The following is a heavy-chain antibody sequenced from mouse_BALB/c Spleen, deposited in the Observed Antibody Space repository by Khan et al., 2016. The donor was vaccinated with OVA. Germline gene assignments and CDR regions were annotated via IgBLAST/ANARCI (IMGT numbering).Heavy chain of an antibody. D-gene: IGHD1-1*01. CDR3: LRSLFDYGSAYGGFAY. J-gene: IGHJ3*01. V-gene: IGHV1S136*01. CDR1: GYTFTSYV. Sequence: VQLKQSGPELVKPGASVKMSCKASGYTFTSYVMHWVKQKPRQGLEWIGYISPNSDGSKYNEKFRGKATLTSDKSSSTAYMELSSLTSEDCAVYYGLRSLFDYGSAYGGFAYWGQGTLVTVSA. CDR2: ISPNSDGS.